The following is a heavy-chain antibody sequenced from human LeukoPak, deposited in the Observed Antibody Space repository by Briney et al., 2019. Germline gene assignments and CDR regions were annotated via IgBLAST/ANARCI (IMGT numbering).Heavy chain of an antibody. V-gene: IGHV1-2*02. CDR3: ARAPEITGDNGFDP. CDR1: GYTFTGYY. D-gene: IGHD1-14*01. Sequence: GASVKVSCKASGYTFTGYYMHWVRQAPGQGLEWMGWINPNSGGTNYAQKFQGRVTMTRDTSISTAYMELSRLRSDDTAVYYCARAPEITGDNGFDPWGQGTLVTASS. J-gene: IGHJ5*02. CDR2: INPNSGGT.